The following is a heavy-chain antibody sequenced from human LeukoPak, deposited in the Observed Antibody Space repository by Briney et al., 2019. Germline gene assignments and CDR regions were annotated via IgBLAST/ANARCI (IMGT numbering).Heavy chain of an antibody. J-gene: IGHJ4*02. D-gene: IGHD1-26*01. Sequence: GGSLRLSCAASGFTFSSYAMSWVRQAPGKGLEWVSAISGSGGSTYYADSVKGRFTISRDNAKNSLYLQMNSLRAEDTALYYCAKALVGAIDYWGQGTLVTVSP. CDR3: AKALVGAIDY. V-gene: IGHV3-23*01. CDR2: ISGSGGST. CDR1: GFTFSSYA.